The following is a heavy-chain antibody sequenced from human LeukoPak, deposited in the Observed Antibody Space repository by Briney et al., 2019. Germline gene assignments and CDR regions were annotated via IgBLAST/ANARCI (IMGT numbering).Heavy chain of an antibody. CDR3: AKGARIVGATTFDY. J-gene: IGHJ4*02. D-gene: IGHD1-26*01. Sequence: GGSRRLSCAASGLTFDDYAMPWVRQAPGKGLEWVSGISWNSGSIGYADSVKGRFTISRDNSKNTLYLQMNSLRAEDTAVYYCAKGARIVGATTFDYWGQGTLVTVSS. V-gene: IGHV3-9*01. CDR1: GLTFDDYA. CDR2: ISWNSGSI.